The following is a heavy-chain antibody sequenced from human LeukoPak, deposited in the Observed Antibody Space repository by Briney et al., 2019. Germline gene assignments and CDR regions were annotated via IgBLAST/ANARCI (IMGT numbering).Heavy chain of an antibody. V-gene: IGHV4-34*12. J-gene: IGHJ4*02. CDR1: GGSFSGYY. D-gene: IGHD5-12*01. CDR2: IIHSGST. Sequence: SETLSLTCALYGGSFSGYYWSWIRQPPGKGLEWIGEIIHSGSTNYNPSLKSRVAISVETSKNQFSLKLSSVTAADTAVYYCARWGVGVATIARLPRRSCFDYWGQGTLVTVSS. CDR3: ARWGVGVATIARLPRRSCFDY.